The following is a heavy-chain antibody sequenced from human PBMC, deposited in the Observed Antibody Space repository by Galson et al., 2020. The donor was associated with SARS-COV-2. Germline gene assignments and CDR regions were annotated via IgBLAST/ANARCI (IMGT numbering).Heavy chain of an antibody. D-gene: IGHD3-22*01. CDR3: ARQGVNMIVLVTVPGWYFDL. J-gene: IGHJ2*01. V-gene: IGHV4-38-2*01. CDR1: RYSISTTNY. Sequence: SQTLSLTCAVSRYSISTTNYWGWVRQPPGKGLAWIGSIYPSGSTSSNPPLKSRVTISVDTSNNQFSLRLDSVTAADTALYYCARQGVNMIVLVTVPGWYFDLWGRGTLVTVSS. CDR2: IYPSGST.